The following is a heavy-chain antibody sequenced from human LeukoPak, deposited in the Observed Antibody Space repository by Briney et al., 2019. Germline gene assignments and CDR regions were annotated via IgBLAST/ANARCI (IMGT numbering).Heavy chain of an antibody. CDR2: ISGSGGST. CDR1: GFTFSSYA. V-gene: IGHV3-23*01. J-gene: IGHJ4*02. Sequence: GGSLRLSCAASGFTFSSYAMSWVRQAPGKGLEWVSAISGSGGSTYYADSVKGRFTISRDNSKNTLYLQMNSLRAEDTAVYYGAKDTYDSSGYYVPFDYWGQGTLVTVSS. CDR3: AKDTYDSSGYYVPFDY. D-gene: IGHD3-22*01.